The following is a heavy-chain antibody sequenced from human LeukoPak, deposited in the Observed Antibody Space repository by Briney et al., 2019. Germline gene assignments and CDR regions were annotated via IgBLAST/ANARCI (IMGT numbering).Heavy chain of an antibody. D-gene: IGHD3-16*02. CDR3: ARAEGYYDYVWGSYRQYYFDY. V-gene: IGHV4-30-2*01. Sequence: PSETLSLTCAVSGGSISSGGYSWSWIRQPPGKGLEWIGYIYHSGSTYYNPSLKSRVTISVDRSKNQFSLKLSSVTAADTAVYYCARAEGYYDYVWGSYRQYYFDYWGQGTLVTVSS. J-gene: IGHJ4*02. CDR1: GGSISSGGYS. CDR2: IYHSGST.